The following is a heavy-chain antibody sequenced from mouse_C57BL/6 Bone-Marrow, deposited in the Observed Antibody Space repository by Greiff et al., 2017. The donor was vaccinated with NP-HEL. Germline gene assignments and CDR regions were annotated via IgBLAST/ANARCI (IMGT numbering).Heavy chain of an antibody. CDR1: GFTFSDYG. V-gene: IGHV5-17*01. D-gene: IGHD1-1*01. CDR3: ARREGHYYGSSY. Sequence: EVKLVESGGGLVKPGGSLKLSCAASGFTFSDYGMHWVRQAPEKGLEWVAYISSGSSTIYYADTVKGRFTISRDNAKNTLFLQMTSLRSEDTAMYYCARREGHYYGSSYWGQGTTLTVSS. J-gene: IGHJ2*01. CDR2: ISSGSSTI.